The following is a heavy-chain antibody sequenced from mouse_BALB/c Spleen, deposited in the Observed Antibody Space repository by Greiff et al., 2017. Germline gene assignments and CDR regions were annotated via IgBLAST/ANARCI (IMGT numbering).Heavy chain of an antibody. D-gene: IGHD1-1*01. CDR2: IWGDGST. Sequence: VQLKQSGPGLVAPSQSLSITCTVSGFSLTGYGVNWVRQPPGKGLEWLGMIWGDGSTDYNSALKSRLSISKDNSKSQVFLKMNSLQTDDTARYYCAREGTYDGSKAWFAYWGQGTLVTVSA. J-gene: IGHJ3*01. CDR3: AREGTYDGSKAWFAY. CDR1: GFSLTGYG. V-gene: IGHV2-6-7*01.